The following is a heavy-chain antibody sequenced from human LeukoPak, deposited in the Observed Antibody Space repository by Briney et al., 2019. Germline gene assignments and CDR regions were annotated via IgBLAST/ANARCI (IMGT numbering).Heavy chain of an antibody. J-gene: IGHJ4*02. D-gene: IGHD1-26*01. CDR1: GFTFSSYA. CDR2: ISGSGGST. Sequence: PGGSLRLSCAASGFTFSSYAMSWVRQAPGKGLEWVSAISGSGGSTYYADSVKGRSTISRDNSKNTLYLQMNSLRAEDTAVYYCAKVEWEPSSYYFDYWGQGTLVTVSS. CDR3: AKVEWEPSSYYFDY. V-gene: IGHV3-23*01.